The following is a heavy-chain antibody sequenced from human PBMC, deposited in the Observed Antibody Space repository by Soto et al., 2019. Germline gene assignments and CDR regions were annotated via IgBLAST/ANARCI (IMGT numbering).Heavy chain of an antibody. CDR1: GYTFTSYG. D-gene: IGHD2-2*01. CDR2: ISAYNGNT. Sequence: ASVKVSCKASGYTFTSYGISWVRQAPGQGLEWMGWISAYNGNTNYAQKLQGRVTMTTDTSTSTAYMELRSLRSDDTAVYYCARVGYCSSTSCYPYYGIDVWGQGTTVTVSS. V-gene: IGHV1-18*04. J-gene: IGHJ6*02. CDR3: ARVGYCSSTSCYPYYGIDV.